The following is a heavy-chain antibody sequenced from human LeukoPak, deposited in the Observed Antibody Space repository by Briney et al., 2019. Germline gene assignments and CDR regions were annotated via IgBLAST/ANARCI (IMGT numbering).Heavy chain of an antibody. CDR2: IYTSGST. CDR3: ARGISDSSSWVYYFDY. J-gene: IGHJ4*02. Sequence: SQTLSLTCTVSGGSISSGSYYWSWIRQPAGKGLEWIGRIYTSGSTNYNPSLKSRVTMSVDTSKSQFSLKLSSVTAADTAVYYCARGISDSSSWVYYFDYWGQGTLVTVSS. V-gene: IGHV4-61*02. CDR1: GGSISSGSYY. D-gene: IGHD6-13*01.